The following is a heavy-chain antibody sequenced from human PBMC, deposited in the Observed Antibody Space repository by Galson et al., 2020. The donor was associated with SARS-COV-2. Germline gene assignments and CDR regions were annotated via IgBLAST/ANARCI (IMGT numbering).Heavy chain of an antibody. CDR2: ISYDGSNK. V-gene: IGHV3-30*18. CDR1: GFTFSSYG. Sequence: GESLKISCAASGFTFSSYGMHWVRQAPGKGLEWVAIISYDGSNKYFGDSVKGRFTISRDNSKNTLFLQMNSLRPEDTAMYYCAKEIHWMRYYFDSWGQGTLVTVSS. J-gene: IGHJ4*02. D-gene: IGHD2-2*03. CDR3: AKEIHWMRYYFDS.